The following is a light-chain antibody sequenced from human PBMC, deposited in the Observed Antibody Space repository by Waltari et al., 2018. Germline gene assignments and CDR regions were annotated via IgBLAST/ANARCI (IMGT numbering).Light chain of an antibody. CDR1: NIGSKS. V-gene: IGLV3-21*03. Sequence: SHVLTQPPPVSVAPGKTARITCWGNNIGSKSGHWYQQKPGQAPVLVVYDDSGRPSGIPERFSGSNSGNTANLTISRVEAGDEADYYCQVWDSSSDHSWVFGGGTKLTVL. CDR3: QVWDSSSDHSWV. J-gene: IGLJ3*02. CDR2: DDS.